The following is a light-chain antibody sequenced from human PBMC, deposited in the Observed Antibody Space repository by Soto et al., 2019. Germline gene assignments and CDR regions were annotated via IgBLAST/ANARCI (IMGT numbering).Light chain of an antibody. CDR2: YGS. J-gene: IGKJ1*01. V-gene: IGKV1-5*01. CDR1: QRIGKW. Sequence: DTQLTQSPSTLSAVVGDTVTITCRASQRIGKWLAWYQQKPGKAPKLLIFYGSTLESGVPSRFSGSGSGTYFSLTSNSLQPDDFANYYCQQYTSYSQAFGQGTKVEFK. CDR3: QQYTSYSQA.